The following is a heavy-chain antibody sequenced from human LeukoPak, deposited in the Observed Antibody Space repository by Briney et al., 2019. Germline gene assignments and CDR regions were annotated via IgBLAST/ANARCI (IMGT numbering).Heavy chain of an antibody. Sequence: SQTLSLTCTVSGGSISSGGYYWSWIRQSPGKGLEWIGYIYYSGSTFYNPSLKSRLTISVDTSKNHFSLKLNSVTAADTAVYYCARVRRFGELYNYYGMDVWGKGTTVTVSS. CDR1: GGSISSGGYY. D-gene: IGHD3-10*01. CDR2: IYYSGST. V-gene: IGHV4-30-4*08. CDR3: ARVRRFGELYNYYGMDV. J-gene: IGHJ6*04.